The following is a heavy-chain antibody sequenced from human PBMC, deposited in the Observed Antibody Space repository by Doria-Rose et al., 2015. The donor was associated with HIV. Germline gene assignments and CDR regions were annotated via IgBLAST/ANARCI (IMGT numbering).Heavy chain of an antibody. D-gene: IGHD3-3*01. V-gene: IGHV4-31*03. J-gene: IGHJ4*02. CDR2: TYYTGTS. Sequence: QVQLQESGPGLVKPSETLSLTCSVSGASVSSRGYYWNWIRQVPGKGLESLGYTYYTGTSDYSPSLKSRLNMAVDTSKNQFSLKLSFMTVADTAVYYCARMGSYRELDYWGQGARGIGSA. CDR1: GASVSSRGYY. CDR3: ARMGSYRELDY.